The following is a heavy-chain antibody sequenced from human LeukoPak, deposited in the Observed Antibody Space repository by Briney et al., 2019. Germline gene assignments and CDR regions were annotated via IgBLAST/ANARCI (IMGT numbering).Heavy chain of an antibody. CDR1: GYSISRGYC. CDR2: MYHSGST. D-gene: IGHD5-12*01. V-gene: IGHV4-38-2*02. Sequence: PSETLSLTCTVSGYSISRGYCWGWIRQPPGKGLEWIGSMYHSGSTYYNPSLKSRVTISLDTSKNQFSLKLSSLTAADTAVYYCARTASGYDPFDYWGQGTLVTVSS. J-gene: IGHJ4*02. CDR3: ARTASGYDPFDY.